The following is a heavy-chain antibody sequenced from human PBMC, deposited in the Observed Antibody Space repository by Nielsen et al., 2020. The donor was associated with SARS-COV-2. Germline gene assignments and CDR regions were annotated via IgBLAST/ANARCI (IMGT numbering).Heavy chain of an antibody. V-gene: IGHV1-58*02. D-gene: IGHD3-10*01. CDR2: IVVGSGNT. Sequence: SVKVSCKTSGFTFIRSVMQWVRQPRGQRLEWIGNIVVGSGNTNYAEKFQERVTIVRDMSTSTAYMELSSLRFDDTAVYYCASKGFDDNGAGKYYFDDWGQGTLVTVSA. CDR3: ASKGFDDNGAGKYYFDD. CDR1: GFTFIRSV. J-gene: IGHJ4*02.